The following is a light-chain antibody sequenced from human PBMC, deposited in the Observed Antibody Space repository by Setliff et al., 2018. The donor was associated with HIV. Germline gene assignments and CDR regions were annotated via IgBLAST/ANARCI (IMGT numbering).Light chain of an antibody. V-gene: IGLV2-11*01. CDR3: CSHAGSYTWV. CDR1: SSDVGNSNL. Sequence: QSALTQPASVSGSPGQSITISCIGTSSDVGNSNLVSWYQHRPGKAPKLILYNVSKGPSGVPDRFSGSKSGYTASLTISGLQAEDEADYYCCSHAGSYTWVFGGGTKVTVL. CDR2: NVS. J-gene: IGLJ3*02.